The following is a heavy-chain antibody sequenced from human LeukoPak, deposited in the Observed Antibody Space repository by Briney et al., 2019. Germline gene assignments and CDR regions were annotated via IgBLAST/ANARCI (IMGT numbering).Heavy chain of an antibody. D-gene: IGHD4-17*01. V-gene: IGHV3-7*03. CDR3: ARADGDGGYYYYYGMDV. CDR2: IKQDGSEK. Sequence: GGSLRLSCAASEFTFSSYWMSWVRQAPGKGLGWVANIKQDGSEKYYVDSVKGRFTISRDNAKSSLYLQMNSLRAEDTAVYYCARADGDGGYYYYYGMDVWGKGTTVTVSS. CDR1: EFTFSSYW. J-gene: IGHJ6*04.